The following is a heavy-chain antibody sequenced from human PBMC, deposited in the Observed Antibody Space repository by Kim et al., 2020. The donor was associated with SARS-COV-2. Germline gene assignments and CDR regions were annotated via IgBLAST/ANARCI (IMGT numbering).Heavy chain of an antibody. CDR1: GYTFTSYY. Sequence: ASVKVSCKASGYTFTSYYMHWVRQAPGQGLEWMGIINPSGGSTSYAQKFQGRVTMTRDTSTSTVYMELSSLRSEDTAVYYCAGCITMVRGDPPTMDVWGQGTTVTVSS. D-gene: IGHD3-10*01. CDR3: AGCITMVRGDPPTMDV. J-gene: IGHJ6*02. V-gene: IGHV1-46*03. CDR2: INPSGGST.